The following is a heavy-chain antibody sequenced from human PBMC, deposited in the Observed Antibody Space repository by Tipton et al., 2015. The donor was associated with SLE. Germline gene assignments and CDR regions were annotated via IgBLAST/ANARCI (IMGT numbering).Heavy chain of an antibody. CDR3: ARDYYDSRGYTLFDY. CDR1: SGSISSDDYY. J-gene: IGHJ4*02. D-gene: IGHD3-22*01. Sequence: TLSLTCTVSSGSISSDDYYWTWIRQPAGKGLEWIGYVYYSGTTYYNPSLKSRVTISVDTSKNQFSLRLSSVTAADTAVYYCARDYYDSRGYTLFDYWGQGALATVSS. V-gene: IGHV4-30-4*01. CDR2: VYYSGTT.